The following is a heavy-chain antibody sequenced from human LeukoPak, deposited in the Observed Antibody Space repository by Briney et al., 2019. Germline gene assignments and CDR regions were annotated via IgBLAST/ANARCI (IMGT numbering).Heavy chain of an antibody. V-gene: IGHV4-4*07. CDR1: GGSISSYY. J-gene: IGHJ4*02. CDR2: IYTSGST. D-gene: IGHD6-6*01. CDR3: ARGDSNYSSSSGFDY. Sequence: SETLSLTCTVSGGSISSYYWSWIRQPAGKGLEWIGRIYTSGSTNYNPSLKSRVTMSVDTSKNQFSLKLSSVTAADTAVYYCARGDSNYSSSSGFDYWGQGTLVTVSS.